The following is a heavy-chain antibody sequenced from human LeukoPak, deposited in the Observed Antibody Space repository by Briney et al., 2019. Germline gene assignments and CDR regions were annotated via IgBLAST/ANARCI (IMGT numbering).Heavy chain of an antibody. CDR2: ISNDGSNK. D-gene: IGHD2-15*01. CDR3: AKGGGSIGRSYYFDY. V-gene: IGHV3-30*18. J-gene: IGHJ4*02. CDR1: GFQFSTYG. Sequence: PGMSLRLSCAASGFQFSTYGMHWVRQAPGKGLEWVAAISNDGSNKFYTDSVKGRFTISRDNPKSTMNLQMNSLRAEDTAVYYCAKGGGSIGRSYYFDYWGQGILVTVSS.